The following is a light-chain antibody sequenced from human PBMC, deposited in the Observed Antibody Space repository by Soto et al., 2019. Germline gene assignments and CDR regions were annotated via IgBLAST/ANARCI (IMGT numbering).Light chain of an antibody. CDR3: QQYNNWLWT. CDR2: GAS. CDR1: QSVSSN. J-gene: IGKJ1*01. V-gene: IGKV3-15*01. Sequence: EIVMPQSPATLSVSPGERATLSCRASQSVSSNLAWYQQKPGQAPRLLIYGASTRATGIPARFSGSGSGTEFTLTISSLQSEDCAVYYCQQYNNWLWTFGQGTKVEI.